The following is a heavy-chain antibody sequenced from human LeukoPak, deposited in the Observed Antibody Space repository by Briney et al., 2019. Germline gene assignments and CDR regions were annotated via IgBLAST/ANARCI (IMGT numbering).Heavy chain of an antibody. D-gene: IGHD6-13*01. J-gene: IGHJ5*02. V-gene: IGHV3-74*01. CDR3: AREVAAAVWFDP. CDR2: INSDGSST. Sequence: GGSLRLSCAASGLTFSSYWMHWVRQAPGKGLVWVSRINSDGSSTSYADSVKGRFTISRDNAKNTLYLQMNSLRAEDTAVYYCAREVAAAVWFDPWGQGTLVTVSS. CDR1: GLTFSSYW.